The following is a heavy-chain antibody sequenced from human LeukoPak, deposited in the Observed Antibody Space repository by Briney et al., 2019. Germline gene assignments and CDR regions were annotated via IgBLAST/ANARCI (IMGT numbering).Heavy chain of an antibody. CDR2: IKQDGSEK. CDR3: ARDVEGYCSGGSCYTDLFDY. V-gene: IGHV3-7*01. CDR1: GFTFSSYW. Sequence: GGSLRLSCAASGFTFSSYWMSWVRQAPGKGLEWVANIKQDGSEKYYVDSVKGRFTISRDNAKNSLYLQMNSLRAEDTAVYYCARDVEGYCSGGSCYTDLFDYWGQGTLVTVSS. D-gene: IGHD2-15*01. J-gene: IGHJ4*02.